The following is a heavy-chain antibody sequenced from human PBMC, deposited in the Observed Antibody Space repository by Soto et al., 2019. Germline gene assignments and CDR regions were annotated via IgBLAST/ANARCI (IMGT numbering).Heavy chain of an antibody. J-gene: IGHJ4*02. CDR1: GGTFSSYA. CDR2: IIPIFGTA. Sequence: QVQLVQSGAEVKKPGSSVKVSCKASGGTFSSYAISWVRQAPGQGREWMGGIIPIFGTANYAQKFQGRVTITADKSTSTAYMELSSLRSEDTAVYYCARAAYYDSSGYYYGTDYWGQGTLVTVSS. CDR3: ARAAYYDSSGYYYGTDY. V-gene: IGHV1-69*06. D-gene: IGHD3-22*01.